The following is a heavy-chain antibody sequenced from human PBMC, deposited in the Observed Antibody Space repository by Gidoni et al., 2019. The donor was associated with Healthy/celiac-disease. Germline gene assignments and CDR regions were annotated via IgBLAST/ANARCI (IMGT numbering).Heavy chain of an antibody. CDR3: TTLIVDTVTGVGYGMDV. CDR1: GFTFSNAW. J-gene: IGHJ6*02. CDR2: IKSKTDGGTT. Sequence: EVQLVESGGGLVKPGGSLRLSCAASGFTFSNAWMSWVRQAPGKGLEWVGRIKSKTDGGTTDYAAPVKGRFTISRDDSKNTLYLQMNSLKTEDTAVYYCTTLIVDTVTGVGYGMDVWGQGTTVTVSS. V-gene: IGHV3-15*01. D-gene: IGHD4-17*01.